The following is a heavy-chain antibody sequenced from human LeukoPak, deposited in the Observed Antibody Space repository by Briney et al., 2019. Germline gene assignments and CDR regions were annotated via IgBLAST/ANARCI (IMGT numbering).Heavy chain of an antibody. V-gene: IGHV3-53*01. J-gene: IGHJ3*01. D-gene: IGHD1-14*01. CDR2: IYSGGDST. CDR3: AGRYRNAFDV. CDR1: GFTVSGNY. Sequence: GPSLRLSCAASGFTVSGNYMSSVRPAPGRGLEWVSLIYSGGDSTHYADSVKGRFTNSKDYSKNMLHLQMNNLRAEDTAVYHCAGRYRNAFDVWGQGIMVTVSS.